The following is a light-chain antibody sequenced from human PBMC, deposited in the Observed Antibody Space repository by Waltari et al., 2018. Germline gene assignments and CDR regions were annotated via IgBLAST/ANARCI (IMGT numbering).Light chain of an antibody. J-gene: IGKJ1*01. CDR1: QDIGNN. V-gene: IGKV1-6*01. CDR3: QQGFSDPWT. Sequence: AIQMPQSPSSLSASVGEPAPITCQASQDIGNNLNWYQQKPGRAPKLLIYRTSSLQSEIPSRLSGSGSGTIFALTIISLQPEDFATYYCQQGFSDPWTFGQGTQVEL. CDR2: RTS.